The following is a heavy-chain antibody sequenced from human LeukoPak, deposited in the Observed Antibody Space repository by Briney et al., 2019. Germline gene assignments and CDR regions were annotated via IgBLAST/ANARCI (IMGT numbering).Heavy chain of an antibody. CDR1: GGSFSGYY. Sequence: SETLSLTCAVYGGSFSGYYWSWIRQPPGKGLEWIGEINHSGSTNYNLSLKSRVTISVDTSKNQFSLKLSSVTAADTAVYYCARYRFLEWPRHGYYYYMDVWGKGTTVTVSS. V-gene: IGHV4-34*01. D-gene: IGHD3-3*01. CDR3: ARYRFLEWPRHGYYYYMDV. J-gene: IGHJ6*03. CDR2: INHSGST.